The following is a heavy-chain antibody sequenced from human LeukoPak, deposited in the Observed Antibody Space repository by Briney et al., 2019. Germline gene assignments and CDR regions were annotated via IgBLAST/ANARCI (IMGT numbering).Heavy chain of an antibody. Sequence: GESLKISCKGSGYSFTTYWIAWVRQMPGKGLEWMGVIYPGDSDTRYSPSFQGQVTLSADKSISTAYLQWSSLKASDTAIYYCARALVGAATLSYWGQGTLVTVSS. CDR1: GYSFTTYW. D-gene: IGHD1-26*01. V-gene: IGHV5-51*01. CDR2: IYPGDSDT. CDR3: ARALVGAATLSY. J-gene: IGHJ4*02.